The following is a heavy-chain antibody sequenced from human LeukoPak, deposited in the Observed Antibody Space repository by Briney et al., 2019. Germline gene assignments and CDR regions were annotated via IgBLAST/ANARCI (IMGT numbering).Heavy chain of an antibody. D-gene: IGHD6-6*01. CDR1: GFTFSSYA. CDR3: ARVGIEYSSSSGFDY. Sequence: GGSLRLSCAVSGFTFSSYAMHWVRQAPGKGLEWVAVISYDGSNKYYADSVKGRFTISRDNSKNTLYLQMNSLRAEDTAVYYCARVGIEYSSSSGFDYWGQGTLVTVSS. V-gene: IGHV3-30*01. CDR2: ISYDGSNK. J-gene: IGHJ4*02.